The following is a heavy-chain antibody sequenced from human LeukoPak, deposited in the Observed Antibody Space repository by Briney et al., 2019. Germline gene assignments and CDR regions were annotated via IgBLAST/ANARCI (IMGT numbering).Heavy chain of an antibody. V-gene: IGHV3-7*01. J-gene: IGHJ6*02. CDR3: ATEVPPEGMDV. D-gene: IGHD1-14*01. CDR1: GFTFSSYW. CDR2: IKQDGSEK. Sequence: PGGSLRLSCAASGFTFSSYWMSWVRQAPGKGLEWVANIKQDGSEKYYVDSVKGRFTTSRDNAKNSLYLQMNSLRAEDTAVYYCATEVPPEGMDVWGQGTTVTVSS.